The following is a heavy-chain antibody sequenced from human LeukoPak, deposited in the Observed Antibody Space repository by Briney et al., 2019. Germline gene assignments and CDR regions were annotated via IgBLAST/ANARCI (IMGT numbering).Heavy chain of an antibody. J-gene: IGHJ4*02. CDR3: ARDSTRFDY. Sequence: GGPLRLSCVASGFTSSSYSMNWVRQAPGKGLEWVSSISSSSTYIYYTDSMKGRFTISRDNAKNSLYLQMNSLRAEDTAVYYCARDSTRFDYWGQGTLVTVSS. CDR1: GFTSSSYS. CDR2: ISSSSTYI. V-gene: IGHV3-21*01.